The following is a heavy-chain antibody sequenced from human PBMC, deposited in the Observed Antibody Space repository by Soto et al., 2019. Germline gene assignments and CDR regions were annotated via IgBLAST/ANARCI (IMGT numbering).Heavy chain of an antibody. CDR2: ISSGGDTI. J-gene: IGHJ4*02. V-gene: IGHV3-48*03. CDR1: GFSFSNYE. D-gene: IGHD6-13*01. CDR3: ARDRAAGGY. Sequence: GSLRLSCAASGFSFSNYEMNWVRQAPGKGLEWVAYISSGGDTIHYADSVRGRFTVSRDNARNSLSLQMNTLRVEDTALYYCARDRAAGGYWGQGTLVTVSS.